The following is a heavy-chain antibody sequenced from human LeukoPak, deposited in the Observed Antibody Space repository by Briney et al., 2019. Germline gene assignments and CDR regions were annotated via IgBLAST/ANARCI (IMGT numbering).Heavy chain of an antibody. V-gene: IGHV4-59*01. CDR2: IYYTGST. Sequence: PSETLSLTCAVYGGSFSGYYWSWIRQPPGKGLEWIGCIYYTGSTNYNPSLKSRVTISVDTSKNQFSLKLSSVTAADTAVYYCARRGYNYGYQGYYYGMDVWGQGTTVTVSS. J-gene: IGHJ6*02. CDR3: ARRGYNYGYQGYYYGMDV. CDR1: GGSFSGYY. D-gene: IGHD5-18*01.